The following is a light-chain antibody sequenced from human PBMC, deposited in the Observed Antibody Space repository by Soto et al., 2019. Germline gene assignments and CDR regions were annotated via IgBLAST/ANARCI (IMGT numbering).Light chain of an antibody. CDR1: SSNIGNNY. CDR2: DND. J-gene: IGLJ2*01. Sequence: QSVLTQPPSVSAAPGQKVTISCSGSSSNIGNNYVFWYQQLPGTAPKLLIYDNDKRRSRIPDRFSGSKSGTSATLGITGLQTGDEADYYCATWDRSLSVGVFGGGTKLTVL. V-gene: IGLV1-51*01. CDR3: ATWDRSLSVGV.